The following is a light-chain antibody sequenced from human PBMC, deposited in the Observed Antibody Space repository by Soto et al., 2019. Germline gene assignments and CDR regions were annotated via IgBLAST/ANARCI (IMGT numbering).Light chain of an antibody. J-gene: IGKJ3*01. V-gene: IGKV1-12*01. CDR2: AAS. CDR3: QQADTFPFT. CDR1: QDISSW. Sequence: DIQMTQSPTSVSASVGDRVTITCRVSQDISSWLAWYQQKPGKAPNLLIYAASSLQSGVPSRFSGSGSGPDFTLTISSLQPEDFAIYDCQQADTFPFTFGPGTTVEI.